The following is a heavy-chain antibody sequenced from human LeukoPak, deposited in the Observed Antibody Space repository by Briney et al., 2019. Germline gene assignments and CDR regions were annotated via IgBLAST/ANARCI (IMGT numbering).Heavy chain of an antibody. CDR3: ARAPGGVAEGGN. CDR2: ISYDGSDK. CDR1: GFTFSNYA. D-gene: IGHD6-19*01. J-gene: IGHJ4*02. Sequence: GGSLRLSRAASGFTFSNYAMHWVRQAPGKGLEWVAVISYDGSDKYYADSVKGRFTISRDNSKNTLYLQMNSLRAEDTAVYYCARAPGGVAEGGNWGQGTLVTVSS. V-gene: IGHV3-30*04.